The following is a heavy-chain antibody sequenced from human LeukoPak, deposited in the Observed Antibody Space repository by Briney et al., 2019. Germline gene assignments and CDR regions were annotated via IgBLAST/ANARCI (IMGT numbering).Heavy chain of an antibody. CDR1: GFTFDDYG. CDR3: ARDVRVGASLHFDY. Sequence: PGGSLRLSCAASGFTFDDYGMSWVRQAPGKGLEWVSGINWNGGSTGYADSVKGRFTISRDNAKNSLYLQMNSLRAEDTALYHCARDVRVGASLHFDYWGQGTLVTVSS. CDR2: INWNGGST. J-gene: IGHJ4*02. V-gene: IGHV3-20*01. D-gene: IGHD1-26*01.